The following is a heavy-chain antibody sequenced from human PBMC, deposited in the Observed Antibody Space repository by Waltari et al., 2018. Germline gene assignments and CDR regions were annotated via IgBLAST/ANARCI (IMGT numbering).Heavy chain of an antibody. Sequence: QVQLQQWGAGLLKPSETLSLTCAVYGGSFSGYYWSWTRQPPGKGLEWIGEINHSGSTNYNPSLKSRVTISVDTSKNQFSLKLSSVTAADTAVYYCARVNGGYYYMDVWGKGTTVTVSS. J-gene: IGHJ6*03. CDR1: GGSFSGYY. CDR3: ARVNGGYYYMDV. D-gene: IGHD3-10*01. CDR2: INHSGST. V-gene: IGHV4-34*01.